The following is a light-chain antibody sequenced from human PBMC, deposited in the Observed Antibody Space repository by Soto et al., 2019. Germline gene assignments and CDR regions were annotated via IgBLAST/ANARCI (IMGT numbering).Light chain of an antibody. CDR1: SGHIGYI. Sequence: QSVLTQSSSASASLGSSVKLTCTLSSGHIGYIIAWHQQQPGKAPRYLMKLEGSGSYNKGSGVPDRFSGSSSGADRYLTISNLQSEDEADYYCETWDSNTRVFVTGTKLTVL. J-gene: IGLJ1*01. CDR2: LEGSGSY. V-gene: IGLV4-60*03. CDR3: ETWDSNTRV.